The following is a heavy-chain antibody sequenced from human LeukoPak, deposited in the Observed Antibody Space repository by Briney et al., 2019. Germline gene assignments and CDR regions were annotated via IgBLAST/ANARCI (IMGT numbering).Heavy chain of an antibody. CDR2: IIPILGIA. D-gene: IGHD3-3*01. CDR3: ARGFWSGPYYYYGMDV. J-gene: IGHJ6*02. Sequence: SEKVSCKASGYPFIDYYMHWVRQAPGQGLEWMGRIIPILGIANYAQKFQGRVTITADKSTSTAYMELSSLRSEDTAVYYCARGFWSGPYYYYGMDVWGQGTTVTVSS. V-gene: IGHV1-69*04. CDR1: GYPFIDYY.